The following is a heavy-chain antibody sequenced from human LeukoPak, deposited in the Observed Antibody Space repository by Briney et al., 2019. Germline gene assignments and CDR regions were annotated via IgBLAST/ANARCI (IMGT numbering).Heavy chain of an antibody. D-gene: IGHD3-16*01. J-gene: IGHJ6*03. CDR2: IYYSGCT. CDR1: GGSISSGDYY. V-gene: IGHV4-30-4*08. Sequence: PSQTLSLTFAVPGGSISSGDYYWSSIRRPRGEGLEWSVYIYYSGCTYYNPSLKSRVTISVDTSKNQFSLKLSSVTAADTAVYYCARDLSISGGDYYYYYYMDVWGKGTTVTVSS. CDR3: ARDLSISGGDYYYYYYMDV.